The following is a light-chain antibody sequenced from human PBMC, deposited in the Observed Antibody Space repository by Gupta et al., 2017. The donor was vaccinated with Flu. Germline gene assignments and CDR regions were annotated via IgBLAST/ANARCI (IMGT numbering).Light chain of an antibody. CDR1: ESGNRNH. Sequence: GTLSLSPGESVTLSCRAGESGNRNHLAWYQQKPGQAPRLLMYGTSNRAPGIPDRFSGGGSGTDFTLTINRLEPEDSAVFYCHHYGTSPYTFGQGTNVEIK. V-gene: IGKV3-20*01. CDR2: GTS. J-gene: IGKJ2*01. CDR3: HHYGTSPYT.